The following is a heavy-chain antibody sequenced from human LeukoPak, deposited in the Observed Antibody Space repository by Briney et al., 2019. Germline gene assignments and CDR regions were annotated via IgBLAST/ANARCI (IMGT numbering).Heavy chain of an antibody. J-gene: IGHJ4*02. CDR3: ARVRRVTGSIFDY. D-gene: IGHD5-18*01. CDR1: GGSFSGYY. Sequence: SETLSLTCAVYGGSFSGYYWSWLRQPPGKGLEWIGEINHSGSTNYNPSLKSRVTISVDTSKNQFALKLSSVTAADTAVYYCARVRRVTGSIFDYWGQGTLVTVSS. CDR2: INHSGST. V-gene: IGHV4-34*01.